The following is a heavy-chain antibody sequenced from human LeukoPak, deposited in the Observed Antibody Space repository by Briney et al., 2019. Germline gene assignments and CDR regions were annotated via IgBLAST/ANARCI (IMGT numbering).Heavy chain of an antibody. J-gene: IGHJ5*02. CDR3: ARDDILTGYHLFDP. CDR2: IYYSGST. CDR1: GGSISSGGYY. Sequence: PSQTLSLTCTVSGGSISSGGYYWSWIRQHPGKGLEWIGYIYYSGSTYYNPSLKSRVTISVDTSKNQFSLKLSSVTAADTAVYYCARDDILTGYHLFDPWGQGTLVTVSS. V-gene: IGHV4-31*03. D-gene: IGHD3-9*01.